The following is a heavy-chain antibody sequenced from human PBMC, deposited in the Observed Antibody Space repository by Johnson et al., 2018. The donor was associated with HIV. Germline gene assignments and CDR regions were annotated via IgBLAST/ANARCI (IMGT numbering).Heavy chain of an antibody. CDR3: AKVLDYGNAFDI. Sequence: VQLVESGGGVVQPGRSLRLSCVVSGFTISTYGMHWVRQTPGKGLEWVAVIWYDGSNKYYADSVKGRFTISRDNSKNTLYLQMNSLRAEDTAVYYCAKVLDYGNAFDIWGQGTMVTVSS. CDR1: GFTISTYG. J-gene: IGHJ3*02. D-gene: IGHD4-17*01. V-gene: IGHV3-33*06. CDR2: IWYDGSNK.